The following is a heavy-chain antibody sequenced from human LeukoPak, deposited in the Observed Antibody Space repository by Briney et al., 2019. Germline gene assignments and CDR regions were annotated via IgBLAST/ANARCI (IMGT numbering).Heavy chain of an antibody. CDR1: GFTFSKYS. J-gene: IGHJ4*02. CDR3: ARGPFDIVVVVAATFDY. CDR2: ISSSGSTI. V-gene: IGHV3-48*04. D-gene: IGHD2-15*01. Sequence: PGVSLRLSCAASGFTFSKYSMNWVRQAPGKGLEGVTSISSSGSTIYYADSVKGRFTISRDNAKNSLYLQMNSLRAEDTAVYYCARGPFDIVVVVAATFDYWGQGTLVTVSS.